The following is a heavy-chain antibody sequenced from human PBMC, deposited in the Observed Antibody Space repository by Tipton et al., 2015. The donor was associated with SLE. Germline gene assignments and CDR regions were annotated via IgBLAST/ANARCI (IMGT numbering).Heavy chain of an antibody. CDR3: ASVPASGWNSRYFDL. V-gene: IGHV4-59*08. Sequence: TLSLTCTVSGGSISSYYWSWIRQPPGKGLEWIGYIYYSGSTNYNPSLKSRVTISVDTSKTQFSLKLSSVTAADTAVYYCASVPASGWNSRYFDLWGRGTLVTVSS. CDR1: GGSISSYY. J-gene: IGHJ2*01. D-gene: IGHD1-1*01. CDR2: IYYSGST.